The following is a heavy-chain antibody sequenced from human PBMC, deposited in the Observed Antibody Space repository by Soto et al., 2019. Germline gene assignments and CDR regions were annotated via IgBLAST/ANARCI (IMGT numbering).Heavy chain of an antibody. CDR3: ARGLGITMIVVADDAFDI. Sequence: SETLSLTCAVYGGSFSGYYWTWIRQPPGKGLEWIGEINHSGSTNYNPSLKSRVTISVDTSKNQFSLKLSSVTAADTAVYYCARGLGITMIVVADDAFDIWGQGTMVTVSS. D-gene: IGHD3-22*01. V-gene: IGHV4-34*01. CDR1: GGSFSGYY. J-gene: IGHJ3*02. CDR2: INHSGST.